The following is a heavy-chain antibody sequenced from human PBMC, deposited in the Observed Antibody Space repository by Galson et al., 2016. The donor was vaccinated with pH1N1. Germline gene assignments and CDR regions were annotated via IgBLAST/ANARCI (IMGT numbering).Heavy chain of an antibody. CDR3: TRDAGGYSDFDY. Sequence: SLRLSCAASGFTFSAYAMHWVRQAPGKGLEYVSVIGSSERTTYYADSVNGRFTISRDNSKNTVYLQMGSLRAEDMAVYYCTRDAGGYSDFDYWGQGTLVTVSS. D-gene: IGHD1-26*01. CDR2: IGSSERTT. V-gene: IGHV3-64*02. CDR1: GFTFSAYA. J-gene: IGHJ4*02.